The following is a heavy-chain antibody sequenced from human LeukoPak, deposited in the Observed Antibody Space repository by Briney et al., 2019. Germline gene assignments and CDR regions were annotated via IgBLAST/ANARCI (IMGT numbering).Heavy chain of an antibody. Sequence: SETLSLTCTVSGGSISTYFWSWIRQPPGKGLEWIGYIYYTGNTNYNPSLKSRVTISVDTSKNQFSLKLSSVTAADTAVYYCARDRLPLQSWGQGTLVTVSS. CDR2: IYYTGNT. V-gene: IGHV4-59*01. J-gene: IGHJ5*02. CDR1: GGSISTYF. D-gene: IGHD5/OR15-5a*01. CDR3: ARDRLPLQS.